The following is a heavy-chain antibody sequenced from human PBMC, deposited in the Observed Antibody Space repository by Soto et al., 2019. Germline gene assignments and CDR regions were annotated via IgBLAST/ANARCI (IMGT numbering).Heavy chain of an antibody. Sequence: QVQLQESGPGLVKPSQTLSLTCTVSGGSVSRGDHYWSWVRQPPGKGLEWIGYIYYSENTYYSPSLKSRATISADRSKNQFSLQLTSVTAADTAVYYCASERTVTNGMDVWGQGTTVTVSS. CDR1: GGSVSRGDHY. V-gene: IGHV4-30-4*01. D-gene: IGHD4-17*01. J-gene: IGHJ6*02. CDR3: ASERTVTNGMDV. CDR2: IYYSENT.